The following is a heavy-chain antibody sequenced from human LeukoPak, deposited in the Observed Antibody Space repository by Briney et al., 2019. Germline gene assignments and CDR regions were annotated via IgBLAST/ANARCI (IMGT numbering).Heavy chain of an antibody. J-gene: IGHJ4*02. Sequence: PSETLSLTCTVSGGSISSGNYYWSWIRQPAGKGLEWLGRVYTSGSTNYNSSLKSRVTMSVDTSKNQFSLKLSSVTAADTAVYYCARGRGGDYVLDYWGQGTLVTVSS. CDR3: ARGRGGDYVLDY. D-gene: IGHD4-17*01. V-gene: IGHV4-61*02. CDR1: GGSISSGNYY. CDR2: VYTSGST.